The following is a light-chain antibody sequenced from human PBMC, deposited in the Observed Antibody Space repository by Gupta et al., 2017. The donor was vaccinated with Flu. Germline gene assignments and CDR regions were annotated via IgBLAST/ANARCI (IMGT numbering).Light chain of an antibody. J-gene: IGKJ4*01. CDR1: QSIRGW. CDR2: KAS. V-gene: IGKV1-5*03. CDR3: QQYDSYSLT. Sequence: DIQMTQSPSTLSASVGDRVTITCRASQSIRGWLAWYQRKPGKAPNLLIYKASSLASGVPSRFSGSGSGTEFTLTISSLQPDDFATYYCQQYDSYSLTFGGGTEVEIK.